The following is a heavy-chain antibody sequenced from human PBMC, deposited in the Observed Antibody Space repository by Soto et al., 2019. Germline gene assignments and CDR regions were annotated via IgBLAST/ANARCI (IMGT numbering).Heavy chain of an antibody. J-gene: IGHJ6*02. CDR2: ISAYNGNT. V-gene: IGHV1-18*01. D-gene: IGHD2-2*02. CDR3: AMDRYCSSTSCYTPYYYYYGMDV. Sequence: ASVKVSYKASGYTFTSYGISWVRQAPGQGLEWMGWISAYNGNTNYAQKLQGRVTMTTDTSTSTAYMELRSLRSDDTAVYYCAMDRYCSSTSCYTPYYYYYGMDVWGQGTTVTGSS. CDR1: GYTFTSYG.